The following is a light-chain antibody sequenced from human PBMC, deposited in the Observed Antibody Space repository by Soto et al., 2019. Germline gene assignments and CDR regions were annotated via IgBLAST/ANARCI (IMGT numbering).Light chain of an antibody. CDR3: SSYAGSNNYVA. CDR2: EVS. CDR1: SSDVGAYNY. Sequence: QSVLTQPPSASGSPGQSVTISCTGTSSDVGAYNYVSWYQQHPGKAPKLIIYEVSKRPSGVPDRFSGSKSGNTASLSVSGLQTEDEADYYCSSYAGSNNYVAFGGGTKLTLL. V-gene: IGLV2-8*01. J-gene: IGLJ2*01.